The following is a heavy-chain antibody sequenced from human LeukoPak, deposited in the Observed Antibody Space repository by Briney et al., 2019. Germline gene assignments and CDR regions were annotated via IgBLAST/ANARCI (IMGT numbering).Heavy chain of an antibody. CDR2: ISSSGSTI. V-gene: IGHV3-11*04. CDR3: ASGTTRGVIPFDY. Sequence: PGGSLRLSCAASIFTFRDRFMSWIRQAPGKGLEWVSYISSSGSTIYYADSVKGRFTISRDNAKNSLYLQMNSLRAEDTAVYYCASGTTRGVIPFDYWGQGTLVTVSS. D-gene: IGHD3-10*01. CDR1: IFTFRDRF. J-gene: IGHJ4*02.